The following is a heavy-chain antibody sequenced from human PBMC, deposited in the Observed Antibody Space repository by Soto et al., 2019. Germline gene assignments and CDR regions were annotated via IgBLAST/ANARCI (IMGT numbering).Heavy chain of an antibody. J-gene: IGHJ4*02. V-gene: IGHV1-2*02. Sequence: GASVKVSCKASGYTFTGYYMHWVRQAPGQGLEWMGWINPNSGGTNYAQKFQGRVTMTRDTSISTAYMELSRLRSDDTAVYYCARDYYGSRSYTPIGYWGQGTLVTVSS. D-gene: IGHD3-10*01. CDR1: GYTFTGYY. CDR3: ARDYYGSRSYTPIGY. CDR2: INPNSGGT.